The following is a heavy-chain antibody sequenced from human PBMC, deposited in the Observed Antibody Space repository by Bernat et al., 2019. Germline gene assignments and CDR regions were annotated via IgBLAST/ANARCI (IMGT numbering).Heavy chain of an antibody. CDR3: ARAAVAGTSRWYFDL. Sequence: QVQLQQWGAGLLKPSETLSLTCAVYGGSFSGYYWSWIRQPPGKGLEWIGEINHSGSTNYNPSLKSRVTISVDTSENQFSLKLSSVTAADTAVYYCARAAVAGTSRWYFDLWGRGTLVTVSS. V-gene: IGHV4-34*01. CDR1: GGSFSGYY. D-gene: IGHD6-19*01. J-gene: IGHJ2*01. CDR2: INHSGST.